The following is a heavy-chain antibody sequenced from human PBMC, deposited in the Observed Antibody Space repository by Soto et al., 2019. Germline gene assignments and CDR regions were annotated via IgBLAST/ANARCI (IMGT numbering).Heavy chain of an antibody. Sequence: QVQLVQSGAEVKRPGASVTVSCRSSGDTFNDYYIHWVRQAPGQGLEWMGWINPNGGVTKHAQKFQGWVSMTRDPSIRTVYMQLSRLRSDDTAVYYCARESGGATATLDYYYFYMDVWCTGTTVTVSS. CDR3: ARESGGATATLDYYYFYMDV. CDR2: INPNGGVT. J-gene: IGHJ6*03. CDR1: GDTFNDYY. D-gene: IGHD5-12*01. V-gene: IGHV1-2*04.